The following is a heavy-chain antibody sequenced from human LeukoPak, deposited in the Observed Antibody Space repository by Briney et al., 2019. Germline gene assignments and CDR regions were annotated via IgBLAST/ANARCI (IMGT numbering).Heavy chain of an antibody. Sequence: SVKVSCKASGYTFTSYGISWVRQAPGQGLEWMGGIIPIFGTANYAQKFQGRVTITADESTSTAYMELSSLRSEDTAVYYCASVRLRDGYNPELYYFDYWGQGTLVTVSS. V-gene: IGHV1-69*13. CDR1: GYTFTSYG. CDR2: IIPIFGTA. D-gene: IGHD5-24*01. CDR3: ASVRLRDGYNPELYYFDY. J-gene: IGHJ4*02.